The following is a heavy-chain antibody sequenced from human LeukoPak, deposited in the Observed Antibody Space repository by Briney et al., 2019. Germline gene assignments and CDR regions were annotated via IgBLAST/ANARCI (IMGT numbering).Heavy chain of an antibody. V-gene: IGHV1-2*02. Sequence: ASVKVSCKASGYTFTGYYMHWVRQAPGQGLEWMGWINPNSGGTNCAQKFQGRVTMTRDTSISTAYMELSRLRSDDTAVYYCARAHDSSGYYSDAFDIWGQGTMVTVSS. D-gene: IGHD3-22*01. CDR2: INPNSGGT. J-gene: IGHJ3*02. CDR3: ARAHDSSGYYSDAFDI. CDR1: GYTFTGYY.